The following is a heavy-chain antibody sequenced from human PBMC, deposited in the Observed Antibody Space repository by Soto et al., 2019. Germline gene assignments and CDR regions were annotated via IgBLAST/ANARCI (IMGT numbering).Heavy chain of an antibody. D-gene: IGHD2-15*01. V-gene: IGHV4-31*03. CDR3: ARAGYCSGGSCYPGPFDY. Sequence: PSETLSLTCTVSGGSISSGGYYGSWIRQHPGKGLEWIGYIYYSGSTYYNPSLKSRVTISVDTSKNQFSLKLSSVTAADTAVYYCARAGYCSGGSCYPGPFDYWGQGTLVTVSS. CDR1: GGSISSGGYY. J-gene: IGHJ4*02. CDR2: IYYSGST.